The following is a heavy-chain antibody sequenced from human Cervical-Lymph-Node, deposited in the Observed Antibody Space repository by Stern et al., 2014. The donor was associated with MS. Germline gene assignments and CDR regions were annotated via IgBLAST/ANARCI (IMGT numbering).Heavy chain of an antibody. J-gene: IGHJ4*02. CDR3: ARHVQGFDY. CDR1: GYSFTIYY. CDR2: IYPYDSDT. Sequence: EVQLVESGAEVKKPGESLKISCKLSGYSFTIYYIAWVRQMPGQGLEWMGVIYPYDSDTTYSPSFQGQVTISADKSITPASLQWSSLRASDTAMYYCARHVQGFDYWGQGTLVTVSS. V-gene: IGHV5-51*01.